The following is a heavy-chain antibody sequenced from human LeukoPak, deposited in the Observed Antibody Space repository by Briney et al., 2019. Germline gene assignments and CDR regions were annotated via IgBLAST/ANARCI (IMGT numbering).Heavy chain of an antibody. V-gene: IGHV1-8*01. CDR1: GSIFIDYD. CDR3: ARFHRPRLPKSDY. J-gene: IGHJ4*02. Sequence: SSVKVSSKTTGSIFIDYDINWVRQAAGQGCDGMGWMNPETGCSGYSHHFQGRITMTGDTSSTTAYLDLSSLTYEDSAVYYCARFHRPRLPKSDYWGQGTLVTVSS. CDR2: MNPETGCS.